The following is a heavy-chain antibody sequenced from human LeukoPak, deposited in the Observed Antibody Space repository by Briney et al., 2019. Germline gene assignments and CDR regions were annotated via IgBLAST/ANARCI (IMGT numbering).Heavy chain of an antibody. CDR1: GFTFSNAW. CDR3: TTDLIWAAAREFYFDY. J-gene: IGHJ4*02. Sequence: GGSLRLSCAASGFTFSNAWMSWVRQAPGKGLEWVGRIKSKTDGGTTDYAAPVKGRCTISRDDSKNTLYLQMSTLTTEDTAVYYCTTDLIWAAAREFYFDYWGQGTLVTVSS. V-gene: IGHV3-15*01. D-gene: IGHD6-13*01. CDR2: IKSKTDGGTT.